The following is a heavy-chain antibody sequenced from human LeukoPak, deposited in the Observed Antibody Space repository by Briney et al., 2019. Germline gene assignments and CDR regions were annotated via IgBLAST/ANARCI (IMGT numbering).Heavy chain of an antibody. J-gene: IGHJ4*02. Sequence: ASVKVSRKASGYTFTGYYMHWVRQAPGQGLEWMGWINPNSGGTNYAQKFQGRVTMTRDTSISTAYMELSRLRSDDTAVYYCARVADDYGDYGIDYWGQGTLVTVSS. V-gene: IGHV1-2*02. D-gene: IGHD4-17*01. CDR3: ARVADDYGDYGIDY. CDR1: GYTFTGYY. CDR2: INPNSGGT.